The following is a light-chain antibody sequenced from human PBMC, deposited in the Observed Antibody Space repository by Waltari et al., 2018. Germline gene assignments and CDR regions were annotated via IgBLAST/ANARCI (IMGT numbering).Light chain of an antibody. Sequence: DAVMTQSPPSLPVTLGQPASISCRSSQSLVSSDGNTYLSWFQQRPGQSPRRLIYTVSNRDSGVPDRFSGSGSGTDFTLKISRVEAEDVGVYYCMQATYWPWTFGQGTKVEIK. J-gene: IGKJ1*01. CDR3: MQATYWPWT. CDR1: QSLVSSDGNTY. V-gene: IGKV2-30*01. CDR2: TVS.